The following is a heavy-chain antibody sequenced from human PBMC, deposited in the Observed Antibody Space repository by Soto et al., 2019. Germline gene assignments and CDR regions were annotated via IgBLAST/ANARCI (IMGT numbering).Heavy chain of an antibody. V-gene: IGHV1-69*08. J-gene: IGHJ6*04. CDR1: GGTFSSYT. CDR3: ARDSRRTNTMRSQYGMEV. D-gene: IGHD3-22*01. Sequence: QVQLVQSGAEVKKPGSSVKVSCKASGGTFSSYTISWVRQAPGQGLEWMGRIIPILGIANYAQKFQGRVTITGDKSTSTAYMELSSLRSEDTAVYYCARDSRRTNTMRSQYGMEVWVKGTTVTVSS. CDR2: IIPILGIA.